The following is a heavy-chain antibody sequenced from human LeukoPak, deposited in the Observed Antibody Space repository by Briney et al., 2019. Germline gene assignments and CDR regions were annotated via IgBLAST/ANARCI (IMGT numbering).Heavy chain of an antibody. J-gene: IGHJ4*02. V-gene: IGHV1-69*13. Sequence: ASVTVSFTASGGTFSIYAISWVRQAPGQGLEWMGGIIPIFGTANYAQKFQGRVTITADESTSTAYMELSSLRSEDTAVYYCARDRGSSLFGYWGQGTLVTVSS. CDR1: GGTFSIYA. CDR2: IIPIFGTA. D-gene: IGHD6-6*01. CDR3: ARDRGSSLFGY.